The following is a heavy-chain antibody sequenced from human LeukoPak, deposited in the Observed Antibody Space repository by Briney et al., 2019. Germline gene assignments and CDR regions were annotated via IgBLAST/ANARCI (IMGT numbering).Heavy chain of an antibody. Sequence: GGSLRLSCAASGFTFSSYAMTWVRQAPGKGLEWVSSINNSGTDTYYEDSVKGRFTVSRDNSKNTLFLHINSLSAEDAAVYYCAAAVNTGRAEHYWGQGTLVTVSS. CDR3: AAAVNTGRAEHY. V-gene: IGHV3-23*01. D-gene: IGHD4-17*01. CDR2: INNSGTDT. J-gene: IGHJ4*02. CDR1: GFTFSSYA.